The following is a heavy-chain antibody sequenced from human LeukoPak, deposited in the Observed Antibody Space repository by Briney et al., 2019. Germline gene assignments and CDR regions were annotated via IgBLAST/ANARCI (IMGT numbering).Heavy chain of an antibody. CDR3: ARDPDSSGWYDY. Sequence: PSETLSLTCTVSGGSISNSAYYWGWIRQPPGKGLEWIGSIYYTGTTSYNPSLKSRVTISVDTSKNQFSLKLTSVTAADTAVYYCARDPDSSGWYDYWGQGTLVTVSS. V-gene: IGHV4-39*07. CDR2: IYYTGTT. CDR1: GGSISNSAYY. J-gene: IGHJ4*02. D-gene: IGHD6-19*01.